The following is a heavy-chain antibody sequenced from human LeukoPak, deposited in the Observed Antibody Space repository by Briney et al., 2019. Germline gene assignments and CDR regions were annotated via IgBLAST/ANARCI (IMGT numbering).Heavy chain of an antibody. Sequence: GGSLRLSCGASGFTFSIYLMRGVPHAPGKRLVWVSRINNDGSRTSYADSVQGRFTISRDNDKNSLYLQMTSLRAEDTAVYYCAELGITMIGGVWGKGTTVTISS. CDR1: GFTFSIYL. V-gene: IGHV3-74*01. CDR3: AELGITMIGGV. J-gene: IGHJ6*04. CDR2: INNDGSRT. D-gene: IGHD3-10*02.